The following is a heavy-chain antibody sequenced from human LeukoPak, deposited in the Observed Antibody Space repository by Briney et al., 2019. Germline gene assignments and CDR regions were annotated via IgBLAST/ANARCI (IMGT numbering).Heavy chain of an antibody. D-gene: IGHD3-10*01. CDR3: AKLVVRGPYWPFFDY. V-gene: IGHV3-23*01. CDR1: GFTFSSYA. Sequence: GGSLRLSCAASGFTFSSYAMSWVRQTPGKGLEWVSTISTSGGSTYYADSVKGRFTISRDNSKNTLSLQMNRLRVEDTAVYYCAKLVVRGPYWPFFDYWGQGTLVSVSS. CDR2: ISTSGGST. J-gene: IGHJ4*02.